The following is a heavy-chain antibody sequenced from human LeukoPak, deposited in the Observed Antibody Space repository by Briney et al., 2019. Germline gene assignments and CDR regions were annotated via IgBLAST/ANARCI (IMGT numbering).Heavy chain of an antibody. CDR3: AREGGSYRYTYDY. D-gene: IGHD3-16*02. Sequence: PGGSLRLSCTASGFTFSDYAMSWFRQAPVKGLEWVSSISSSSSYIYYADSVKGRFTISRDNSKNTLYLQMNSLRAEDTAVYYCAREGGSYRYTYDYWGQGTLVTVSS. CDR1: GFTFSDYA. V-gene: IGHV3-21*01. CDR2: ISSSSSYI. J-gene: IGHJ4*02.